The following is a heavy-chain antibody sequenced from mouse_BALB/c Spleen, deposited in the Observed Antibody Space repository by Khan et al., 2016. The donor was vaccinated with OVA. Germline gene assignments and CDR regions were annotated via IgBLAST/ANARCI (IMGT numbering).Heavy chain of an antibody. J-gene: IGHJ3*01. D-gene: IGHD1-1*01. CDR1: GYTFTSYV. Sequence: EVQLQQSGPEVVKPGASVKMSCKASGYTFTSYVMHWVKQKPGQGLEWIGYIYPFNDATKFNEKFNGKATLTSDKSSSTAYMELSSLTSEDSAVYDWAAVGSYYVSVVYWGQGTLVTVSA. V-gene: IGHV1S136*01. CDR3: AAVGSYYVSVVY. CDR2: IYPFNDAT.